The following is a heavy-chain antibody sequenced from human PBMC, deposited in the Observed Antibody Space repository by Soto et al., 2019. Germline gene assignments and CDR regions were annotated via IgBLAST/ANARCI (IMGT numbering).Heavy chain of an antibody. Sequence: PGGSLRLSCSASGFTFSRYAMHWVRQAPGKGLEYVSAINNNGDGTYYADSVKGRFTISRDNSKNTLYLQMSSLRAEDTALYYCVKIKWEPDWYFDLWGRGTLVTVSS. D-gene: IGHD1-26*01. CDR2: INNNGDGT. CDR1: GFTFSRYA. V-gene: IGHV3-64D*06. J-gene: IGHJ2*01. CDR3: VKIKWEPDWYFDL.